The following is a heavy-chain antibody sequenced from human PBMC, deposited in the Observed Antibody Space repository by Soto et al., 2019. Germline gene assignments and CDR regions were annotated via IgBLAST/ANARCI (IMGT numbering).Heavy chain of an antibody. CDR2: ISGSDGST. V-gene: IGHV3-23*01. D-gene: IGHD2-8*01. J-gene: IGHJ4*02. CDR3: AKGPGMYSDLDC. Sequence: EVQMLESGGGLVQPGGSLRLSCAASGFTFSSYAMSWVRQAPGKGLEWVSAISGSDGSTFYADSVKGRFTISRDDSKNTLYLKMNSLRAADTAVYYCAKGPGMYSDLDCWGQGTLVTVSS. CDR1: GFTFSSYA.